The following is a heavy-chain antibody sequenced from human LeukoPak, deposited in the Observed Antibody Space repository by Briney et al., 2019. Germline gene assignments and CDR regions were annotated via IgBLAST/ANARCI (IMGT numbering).Heavy chain of an antibody. CDR1: GGSISSGGYS. J-gene: IGHJ3*02. CDR3: ASTMVRGVIITYDAFDI. D-gene: IGHD3-10*01. Sequence: SETLSLTCAVSGGSISSGGYSWSWIRHPPGKGLEWIGYIYHSGSTYYNPSLKSRVTISVDRSKNQFSLKLSSVTAADTAVYYCASTMVRGVIITYDAFDIWGQGTMVTVSS. CDR2: IYHSGST. V-gene: IGHV4-30-2*01.